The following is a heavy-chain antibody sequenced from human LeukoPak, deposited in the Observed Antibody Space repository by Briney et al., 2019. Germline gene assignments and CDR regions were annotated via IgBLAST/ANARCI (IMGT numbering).Heavy chain of an antibody. CDR1: GFSFSDYY. CDR2: ISSSGSTI. V-gene: IGHV3-11*04. CDR3: AKEYSSSWYYYYYGMDV. D-gene: IGHD6-13*01. J-gene: IGHJ6*02. Sequence: GGSLRLSCAASGFSFSDYYMSWIRQAPGKGLEWVSYISSSGSTIYYADSVKGRFTISRDNAKNSLYLQMNSLRAEDTAVYYCAKEYSSSWYYYYYGMDVWGQGTTVTVSS.